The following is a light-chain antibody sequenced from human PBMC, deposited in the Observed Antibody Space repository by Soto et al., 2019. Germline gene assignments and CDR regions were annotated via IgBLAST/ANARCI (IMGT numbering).Light chain of an antibody. Sequence: EIVMTQSPATLPVSPGERATLSCRASQSVSSNLAWYQQKPGQAPRLLIYGASTRATGIPARFSGSGSGTEFTLTISSLQPEDFAVYYCQQYNNWPPANTFGQGTKLEIK. CDR2: GAS. CDR1: QSVSSN. CDR3: QQYNNWPPANT. V-gene: IGKV3-15*01. J-gene: IGKJ2*01.